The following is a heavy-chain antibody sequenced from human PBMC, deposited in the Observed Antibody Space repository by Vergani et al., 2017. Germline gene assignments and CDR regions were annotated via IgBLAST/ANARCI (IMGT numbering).Heavy chain of an antibody. J-gene: IGHJ4*02. D-gene: IGHD1-26*01. CDR2: IYSGGST. V-gene: IGHV3-66*01. Sequence: EVQLLESGGGLVQPGGSLRLSCAASGFTFSSYAMSWVRQAPGKGLEWVSVIYSGGSTYYADSVKGRFTISRDNSKNTLYLQMNSLRAEDTAVYYCARDSTREPPQFDYWGQGTLVTVSS. CDR1: GFTFSSYA. CDR3: ARDSTREPPQFDY.